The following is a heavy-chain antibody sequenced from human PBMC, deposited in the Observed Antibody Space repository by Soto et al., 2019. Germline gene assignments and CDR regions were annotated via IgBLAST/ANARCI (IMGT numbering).Heavy chain of an antibody. V-gene: IGHV3-30-3*01. CDR2: ISSDVNYK. J-gene: IGHJ4*02. Sequence: QVQLVESGGGVVQPGRSLRLSCAASGFTFSSYALNWVRQAPGKGLDWVAVISSDVNYKYYADSVKGRFTISRDNSTNTLYLQMNSLRAEDTAVYYCARQKKRGWCLFDFWGQGTLVTVSS. D-gene: IGHD2-8*02. CDR3: ARQKKRGWCLFDF. CDR1: GFTFSSYA.